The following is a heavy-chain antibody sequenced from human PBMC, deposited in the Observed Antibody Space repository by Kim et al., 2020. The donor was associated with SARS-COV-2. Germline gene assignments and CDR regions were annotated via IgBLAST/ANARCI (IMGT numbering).Heavy chain of an antibody. D-gene: IGHD3-10*01. CDR2: STSVST. V-gene: IGHV4-4*07. Sequence: STSVSTHHIPSRKMRVTMSVDTSKNQFSLKLSSVTAADTAVYYCASPLGYWGQGTLVTVSS. CDR3: ASPLGY. J-gene: IGHJ4*02.